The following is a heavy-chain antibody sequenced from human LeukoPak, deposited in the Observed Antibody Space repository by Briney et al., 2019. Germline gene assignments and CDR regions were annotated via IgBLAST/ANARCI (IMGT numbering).Heavy chain of an antibody. Sequence: ASVKVSCKVSGYTLTELSMHWVRQAPGKGLEWMGGFDPEDGETIYAQKFQGRVTITEDTSTDTAYMEPSSLRSEDTAVYYCATINTRLVGAIDLFDYWGQGTLVTVSS. V-gene: IGHV1-24*01. CDR2: FDPEDGET. CDR3: ATINTRLVGAIDLFDY. J-gene: IGHJ4*02. D-gene: IGHD1-26*01. CDR1: GYTLTELS.